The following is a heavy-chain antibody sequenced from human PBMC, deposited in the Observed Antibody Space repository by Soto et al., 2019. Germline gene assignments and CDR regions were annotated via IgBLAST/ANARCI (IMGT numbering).Heavy chain of an antibody. CDR2: IYYSGST. CDR3: ARQEAGWYFGT. CDR1: RGSISSGTNY. Sequence: SETLSLTCTVSRGSISSGTNYWAWIRQPPGKGLEWIANIYYSGSTFYNPSLKSRVTISLDTSKNQFSLKLRSVTAADTAVYFCARQEAGWYFGTWGQGTLVTVSS. D-gene: IGHD6-13*01. V-gene: IGHV4-39*01. J-gene: IGHJ4*02.